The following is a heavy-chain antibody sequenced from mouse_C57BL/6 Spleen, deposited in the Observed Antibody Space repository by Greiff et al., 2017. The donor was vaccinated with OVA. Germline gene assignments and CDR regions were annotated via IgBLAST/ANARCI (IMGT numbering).Heavy chain of an antibody. V-gene: IGHV1-52*01. CDR3: ARWGRNYLWYFDV. Sequence: QVQLQQPGAELVRPGSSVKLSCKASGYTFTSYWMHWVKQRPIQGLEWIGNIDPSDSETHYNQKFKDKATLTVDKSSSTAYMQLSSLTSEDSAVYYCARWGRNYLWYFDVWGTGTTVTVSS. CDR1: GYTFTSYW. J-gene: IGHJ1*03. CDR2: IDPSDSET. D-gene: IGHD5-5*01.